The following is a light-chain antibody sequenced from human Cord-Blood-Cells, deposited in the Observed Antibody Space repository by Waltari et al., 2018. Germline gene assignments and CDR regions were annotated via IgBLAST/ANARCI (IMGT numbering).Light chain of an antibody. CDR2: EVS. CDR1: SSDVGGYNL. Sequence: QSALTHPASVSGSPGPSTPISCPGTSSDVGGYNLVSWYQQHPGKAPKLMIYEVSKRPSGVSNRFSGSKSGNTASLTISGLQAEDEADYYCCSYAGSSTLVFGGGTKLTVL. CDR3: CSYAGSSTLV. J-gene: IGLJ2*01. V-gene: IGLV2-23*02.